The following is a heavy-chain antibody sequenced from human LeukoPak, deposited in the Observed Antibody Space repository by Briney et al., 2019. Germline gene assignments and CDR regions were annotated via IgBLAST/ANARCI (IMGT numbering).Heavy chain of an antibody. Sequence: GESLKISCKGSGYSFTRHWIGWVRQMPGKGLEWMGIVYPGDFDTRYSPSFQGQVTISADKSISTAYLRWSSLKASDTAMYYCARHIITGVYYGMDVWGQGTTVTVSS. CDR2: VYPGDFDT. V-gene: IGHV5-51*01. CDR3: ARHIITGVYYGMDV. D-gene: IGHD3-16*01. CDR1: GYSFTRHW. J-gene: IGHJ6*02.